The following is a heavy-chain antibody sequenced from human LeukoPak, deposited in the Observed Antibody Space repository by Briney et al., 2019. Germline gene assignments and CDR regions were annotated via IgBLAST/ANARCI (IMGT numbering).Heavy chain of an antibody. V-gene: IGHV4-31*03. Sequence: SETLSLTCTVSGGSISSGGYYWSWIRQHPGKGLEWIGYIYYSGSTYYNPSLKSRVTISVDTSKNQFSLKLSSVTAADTAVYYCARAPFQGLMVYAIPYMDVWGKGTRSPSP. CDR3: ARAPFQGLMVYAIPYMDV. CDR1: GGSISSGGYY. CDR2: IYYSGST. D-gene: IGHD2-8*01. J-gene: IGHJ6*03.